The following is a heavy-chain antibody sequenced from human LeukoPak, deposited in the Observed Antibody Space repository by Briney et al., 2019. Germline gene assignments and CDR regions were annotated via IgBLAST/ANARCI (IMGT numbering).Heavy chain of an antibody. Sequence: GGSLRLSCAPSGFVFSTYAMSWVRQAPGKGLEWVSAISPNGGETFYTDSVQGRFTISRDNSKNTLYLQMNSLRAEDTAVYYCAKPSGRQPNYYFDYWGQGTLVTVSS. CDR1: GFVFSTYA. D-gene: IGHD1-26*01. V-gene: IGHV3-23*01. CDR2: ISPNGGET. CDR3: AKPSGRQPNYYFDY. J-gene: IGHJ4*02.